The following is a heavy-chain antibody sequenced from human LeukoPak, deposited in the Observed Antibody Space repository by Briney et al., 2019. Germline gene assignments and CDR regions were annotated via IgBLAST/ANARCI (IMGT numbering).Heavy chain of an antibody. V-gene: IGHV1-69*01. CDR1: GGTFSSYA. Sequence: SVKVSCKASGGTFSSYAISWVRQAPGQGLEWMGGIIPIFGTANYAQKFQGRVTITADESTSTAYMELSSLGSEDTAVYYCARESGRYSSSSPYGMDVWGKGTTVTVSS. D-gene: IGHD6-13*01. J-gene: IGHJ6*04. CDR2: IIPIFGTA. CDR3: ARESGRYSSSSPYGMDV.